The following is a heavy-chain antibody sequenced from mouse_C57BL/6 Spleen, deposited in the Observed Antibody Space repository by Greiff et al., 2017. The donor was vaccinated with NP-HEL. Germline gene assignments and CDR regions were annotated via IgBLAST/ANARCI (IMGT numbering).Heavy chain of an antibody. J-gene: IGHJ1*03. Sequence: QVQLQQPGAELVMPGASVKLSRKASGYTFTSYWMHWVKQRPGQGLEWIGEIDPSDSYTNYNQKFKGKSTLTVDKSSSTAYMQLSRLTSEDSAVYCCARGHYYGSSYANFDVWGTGTTVTVSS. D-gene: IGHD1-1*01. V-gene: IGHV1-69*01. CDR1: GYTFTSYW. CDR2: IDPSDSYT. CDR3: ARGHYYGSSYANFDV.